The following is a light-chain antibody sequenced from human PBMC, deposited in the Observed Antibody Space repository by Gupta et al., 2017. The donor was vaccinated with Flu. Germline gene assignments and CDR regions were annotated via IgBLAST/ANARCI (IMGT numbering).Light chain of an antibody. CDR1: ESVISTS. J-gene: IGKJ2*01. CDR2: DAS. Sequence: GTLSLSPGETGTLSCRASESVISTSLAWYQQKPGQAPRLLIYDASSRASGIPDRFSSSGSGTDFTLTINRLEPEDLAVYFCQQYGSSPKTFGQGTKLEIK. V-gene: IGKV3-20*01. CDR3: QQYGSSPKT.